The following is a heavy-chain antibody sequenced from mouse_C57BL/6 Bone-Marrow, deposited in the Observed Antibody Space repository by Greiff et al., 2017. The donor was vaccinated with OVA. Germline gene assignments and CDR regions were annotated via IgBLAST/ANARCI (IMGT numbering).Heavy chain of an antibody. D-gene: IGHD2-1*01. CDR1: GFTFSDYG. J-gene: IGHJ2*01. CDR3: ARGGLWSLLREFDY. CDR2: ISSGSSTI. V-gene: IGHV5-17*01. Sequence: EVQVVESGGGLVKPGGSLKLSCAASGFTFSDYGMHWVRQAPEKGLEWVAYISSGSSTIYYADTVKGRFTISRDNAKNTLFLQMTSLRSEDTAMYYCARGGLWSLLREFDYWGQGTTLTVSS.